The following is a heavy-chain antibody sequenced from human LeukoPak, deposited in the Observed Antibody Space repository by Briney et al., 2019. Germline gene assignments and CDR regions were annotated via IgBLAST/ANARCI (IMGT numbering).Heavy chain of an antibody. CDR3: ARDYGDSPDAFDI. CDR2: IKQDGSEK. CDR1: GFTSSSYW. J-gene: IGHJ3*02. D-gene: IGHD4-17*01. Sequence: GGSLRLSCAASGFTSSSYWMSWVRQAPGKGLEWVANIKQDGSEKYYVDSVKGRFTISRDNAKNSLYLQMNSLRAEDTAVYYCARDYGDSPDAFDIWGQGTMVTVSS. V-gene: IGHV3-7*01.